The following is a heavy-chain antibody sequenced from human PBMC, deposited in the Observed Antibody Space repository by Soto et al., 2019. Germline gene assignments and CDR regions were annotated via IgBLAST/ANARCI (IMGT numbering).Heavy chain of an antibody. CDR1: GFTFTSSA. Sequence: SVKVSCKASGFTFTSSAMQWVRQARGQRLEWIGWIVVGSGNTNYAQKFQERVTITRDMSTSTAYMELSSLRSEDTAVYYCARVETYSDCGGDCYSNYWGQGTLVTV. CDR3: ARVETYSDCGGDCYSNY. D-gene: IGHD2-21*02. CDR2: IVVGSGNT. J-gene: IGHJ4*02. V-gene: IGHV1-58*02.